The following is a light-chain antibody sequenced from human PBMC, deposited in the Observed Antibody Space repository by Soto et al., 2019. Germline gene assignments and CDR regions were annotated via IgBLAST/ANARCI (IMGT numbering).Light chain of an antibody. CDR2: QIS. V-gene: IGKV2-24*01. J-gene: IGKJ2*01. Sequence: DIVMTQTPLSSPVTLGQPASISCRSSQGSVNGMENTSLSCLQQRPGQPPRLLISQISNRFSGVPDRFSGSGAGTDFTLKISRVEAEDVGDYYCMQGTQSPYTFGQGTKLEIK. CDR1: QGSVNGMENTS. CDR3: MQGTQSPYT.